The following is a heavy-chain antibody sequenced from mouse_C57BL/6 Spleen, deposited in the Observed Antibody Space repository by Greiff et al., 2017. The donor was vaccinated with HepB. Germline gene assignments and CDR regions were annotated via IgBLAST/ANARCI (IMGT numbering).Heavy chain of an antibody. D-gene: IGHD1-1*01. J-gene: IGHJ1*03. V-gene: IGHV2-9-1*01. Sequence: VQLQQSGPGLVAPSQSLSITCTVSGFSLTSYAISWVRQPPGKGLEWLGVIWTGGGTNYNSALKSRLSISKDNSKSQVFLKMNSLQTDDTARYYCARKAPHYYGSSYWYFDVWGTGTTVTVSS. CDR2: IWTGGGT. CDR1: GFSLTSYA. CDR3: ARKAPHYYGSSYWYFDV.